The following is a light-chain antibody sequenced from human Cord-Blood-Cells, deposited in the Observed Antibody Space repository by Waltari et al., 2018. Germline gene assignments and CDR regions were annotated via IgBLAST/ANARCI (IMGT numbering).Light chain of an antibody. J-gene: IGLJ3*02. CDR3: LLSYSGAWV. CDR2: DTS. CDR1: TGAVTSGHY. Sequence: QAVVTQEPSLTVSPGGTVTLTCGSSTGAVTSGHYPYWFQQKPCQAPRTLIYDTSNKHSWTPARFSGSLLGGKAALTLSGAQPEDEAEYYCLLSYSGAWVFGGGTKLTAL. V-gene: IGLV7-46*01.